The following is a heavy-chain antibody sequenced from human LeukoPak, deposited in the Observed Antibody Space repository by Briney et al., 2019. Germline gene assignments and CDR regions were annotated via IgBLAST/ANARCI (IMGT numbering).Heavy chain of an antibody. CDR3: ARDMGNYYDSSGPGFYYMDV. Sequence: PSETLSLTCTVSGGSISSYHWSWIRQPAGKGLEWIGRIYTSGSINYNPSLKSRVTMSVDTSKNQFSLNLSSVTAADTAVYYCARDMGNYYDSSGPGFYYMDVWGKGTTVIVSS. D-gene: IGHD3-22*01. V-gene: IGHV4-4*07. CDR2: IYTSGSI. CDR1: GGSISSYH. J-gene: IGHJ6*03.